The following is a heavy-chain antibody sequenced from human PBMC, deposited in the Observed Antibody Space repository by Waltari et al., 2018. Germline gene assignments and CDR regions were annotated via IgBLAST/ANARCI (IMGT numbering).Heavy chain of an antibody. CDR3: ARVFGPWATFDI. J-gene: IGHJ3*02. CDR2: INPSGST. D-gene: IGHD5-12*01. CDR1: GGSFSGSY. V-gene: IGHV4-34*01. Sequence: QVQLQQWGAGLLKPSETLSLTCAVYGGSFSGSYWSWIRQPPGKGLEWIGEINPSGSTNYNPSLKSRVTISVDTSKNQFSLKLSSVTAADTAVYYCARVFGPWATFDIWGQGTMVTVSS.